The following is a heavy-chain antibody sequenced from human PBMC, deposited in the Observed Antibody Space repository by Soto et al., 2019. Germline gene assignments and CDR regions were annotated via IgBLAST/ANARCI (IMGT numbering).Heavy chain of an antibody. CDR1: GFTFSNYD. CDR3: ASATYYENAFDI. D-gene: IGHD3-3*01. V-gene: IGHV3-53*04. CDR2: IYSGGST. J-gene: IGHJ3*02. Sequence: GGSLRLSCVASGFTFSNYDMHWVRQVTGKGLEWVSVIYSGGSTYYADSVKGRFTISRHNSKNTLYLQMNSLRAEDTAVYYCASATYYENAFDIWGQGTMVTVSS.